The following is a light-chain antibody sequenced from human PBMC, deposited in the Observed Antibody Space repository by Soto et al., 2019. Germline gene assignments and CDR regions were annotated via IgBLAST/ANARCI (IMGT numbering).Light chain of an antibody. J-gene: IGKJ1*01. Sequence: EIVLTQSPGTLSLSPGERATLSCRASQSVSSSYLAWYQQKPGQAPRLLIYGASSRATGIPDRFSGSGSGTDFTLTISRLATEDFAVYYCQQYGSSPWTFGQGTNVEIK. V-gene: IGKV3-20*01. CDR3: QQYGSSPWT. CDR2: GAS. CDR1: QSVSSSY.